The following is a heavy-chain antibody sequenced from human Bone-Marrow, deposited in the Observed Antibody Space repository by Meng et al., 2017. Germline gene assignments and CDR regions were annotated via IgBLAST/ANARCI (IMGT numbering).Heavy chain of an antibody. CDR1: GFTFSNAW. J-gene: IGHJ4*02. V-gene: IGHV3-15*01. Sequence: GGSLRLSCAASGFTFSNAWMSWVRQAPGKGLEWVGRIKSKTDGGTTDYAAPVKGRFTISRDDSKNTLYLQMNSLKTEDTAVYYCTTALWFGESRIDYWGQGTRVTVSS. CDR3: TTALWFGESRIDY. CDR2: IKSKTDGGTT. D-gene: IGHD3-10*01.